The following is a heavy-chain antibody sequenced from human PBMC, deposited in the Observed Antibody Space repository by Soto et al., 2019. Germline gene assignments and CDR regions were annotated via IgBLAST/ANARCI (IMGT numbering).Heavy chain of an antibody. J-gene: IGHJ4*01. Sequence: QVQLVQSGAEVKKPGASVKVSCKASGYTFTGYYMHRRRQAAGQGLELMGGINTNTGGTNYAQKYHGCVTTPRDTSTSTAYMELRRLRSADTGVYYCARGGSGSYYDYWGHGPLVTVSS. D-gene: IGHD3-10*01. CDR3: ARGGSGSYYDY. CDR2: INTNTGGT. CDR1: GYTFTGYY. V-gene: IGHV1-2*04.